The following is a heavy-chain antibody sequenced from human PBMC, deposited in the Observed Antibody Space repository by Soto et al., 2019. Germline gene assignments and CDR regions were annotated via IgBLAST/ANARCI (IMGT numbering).Heavy chain of an antibody. D-gene: IGHD1-20*01. CDR2: IYPADSDT. CDR1: VYSFTTYW. CDR3: ARHITGGFDY. V-gene: IGHV5-51*07. Sequence: EVQLVQSGAEVKKPGESLKISCKGSVYSFTTYWIGWVHQLPGKGLERMVIIYPADSDTRYSPSFQGLVTISADKSISTAYLQWSSLKASDTAMYYCARHITGGFDYWGQGTLVTVSS. J-gene: IGHJ4*02.